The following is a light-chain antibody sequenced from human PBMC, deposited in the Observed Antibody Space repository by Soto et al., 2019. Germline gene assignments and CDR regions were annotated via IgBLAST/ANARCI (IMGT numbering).Light chain of an antibody. CDR1: QSVSNN. Sequence: DKVMTQSPATLSVYPGERATLSCRASQSVSNNLAWYQQKPGQTPRLLIYAASTRATDIPARFSGSGSGTECTLTISRLQSEDFAMYYCQQYNNSPITFGQGTRLEIK. CDR3: QQYNNSPIT. J-gene: IGKJ5*01. CDR2: AAS. V-gene: IGKV3-15*01.